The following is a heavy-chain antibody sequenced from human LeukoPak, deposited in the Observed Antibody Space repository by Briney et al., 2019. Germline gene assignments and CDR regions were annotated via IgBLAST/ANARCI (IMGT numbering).Heavy chain of an antibody. Sequence: SETLSLTCTVSGGSISNGDHYWSWIRQHPGKGLEWIGHIYYSGSTYYNPSLKSRGIISVETSKNQFSLKLSSVTAADTAVYYCARGYDFWSGYYPYGMDVWGQGTTVTVSS. D-gene: IGHD3-3*01. CDR1: GGSISNGDHY. CDR3: ARGYDFWSGYYPYGMDV. CDR2: IYYSGST. V-gene: IGHV4-31*03. J-gene: IGHJ6*02.